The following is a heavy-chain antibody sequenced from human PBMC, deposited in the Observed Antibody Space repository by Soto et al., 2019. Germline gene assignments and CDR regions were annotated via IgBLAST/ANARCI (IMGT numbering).Heavy chain of an antibody. CDR3: AKGIVVVPAAIQGGWYYYGMDV. CDR2: ISGSGGST. CDR1: GFTFSSYA. V-gene: IGHV3-23*01. J-gene: IGHJ6*02. Sequence: GGSLRLSCAASGFTFSSYAMSWVRQAPGKGLEWVSAISGSGGSTYYADSVKGRFTISRDNSKNTLYLQMNSLRAEDTAVYYCAKGIVVVPAAIQGGWYYYGMDVWGQGTTVTVSS. D-gene: IGHD2-2*02.